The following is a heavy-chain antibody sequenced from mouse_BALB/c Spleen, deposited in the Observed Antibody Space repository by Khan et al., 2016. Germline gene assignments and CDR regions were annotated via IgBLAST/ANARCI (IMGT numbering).Heavy chain of an antibody. D-gene: IGHD2-4*01. CDR3: AREGLRRVFAY. V-gene: IGHV5-4*02. CDR2: ISDGGSYT. J-gene: IGHJ3*01. Sequence: EVELVESGGGLVKPGGSLKLSCAASGFTFSDYYMYWVSQTPEKRLEWVATISDGGSYTYYTDSVKGRLTISRENAKNNMYLQMSSLKSEDTAMYYCAREGLRRVFAYWGQGTLVTVSS. CDR1: GFTFSDYY.